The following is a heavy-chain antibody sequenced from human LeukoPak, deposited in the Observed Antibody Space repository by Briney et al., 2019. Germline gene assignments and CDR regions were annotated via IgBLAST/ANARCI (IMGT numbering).Heavy chain of an antibody. J-gene: IGHJ3*02. CDR3: GIMITFGGVIVIPDDVFDI. D-gene: IGHD3-16*02. V-gene: IGHV3-21*01. CDR1: GFTFSSYS. CDR2: ISSSSSYI. Sequence: GGSLRLSCAASGFTFSSYSMNWVRQAPGKGLEWVSSISSSSSYIYYADSVKGRFTISRDNAKNSLYLQMNSLRAEDTAVYYCGIMITFGGVIVIPDDVFDIWGQGTMVTVSS.